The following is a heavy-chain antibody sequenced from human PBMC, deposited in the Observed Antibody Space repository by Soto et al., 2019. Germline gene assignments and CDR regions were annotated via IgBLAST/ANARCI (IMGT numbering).Heavy chain of an antibody. J-gene: IGHJ5*02. CDR2: IYYSGST. V-gene: IGHV4-39*01. Sequence: SETLSLTCTVSGGSISSSSYYWGWIRQPPGKGLEWIGSIYYSGSTYYNPSLKSRVTISVDTSKNQFSLKLSSVTAADTAVYYCIRSYRYLSSWGQGTLVTVSS. D-gene: IGHD3-16*02. CDR1: GGSISSSSYY. CDR3: IRSYRYLSS.